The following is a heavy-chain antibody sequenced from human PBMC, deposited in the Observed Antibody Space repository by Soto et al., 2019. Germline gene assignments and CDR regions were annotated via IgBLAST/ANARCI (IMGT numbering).Heavy chain of an antibody. V-gene: IGHV3-30-3*01. CDR1: GFTFSSYA. D-gene: IGHD6-13*01. CDR3: ARDLGAAAGELFDY. Sequence: GGSLRLSCAASGFTFSSYAMHWVRQAPGKGLEWVAVISNDGSNKYYADSVKGRFTISRDNSKNTLYLQMNSLRAEDTAVYYCARDLGAAAGELFDYWGQGTLVTVSS. CDR2: ISNDGSNK. J-gene: IGHJ4*02.